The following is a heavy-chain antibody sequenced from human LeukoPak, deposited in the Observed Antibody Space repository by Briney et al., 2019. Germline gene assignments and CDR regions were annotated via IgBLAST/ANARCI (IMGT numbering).Heavy chain of an antibody. CDR2: ISSSSSYI. CDR3: ASLWFGELPIDY. Sequence: GGSLRLSCAASGFTFSSYSMNWVRQAPGKGLEWVSSISSSSSYIYYADSEKGRFTISRDNAKNSLYLQMNSLRAEDTAVYYCASLWFGELPIDYWGQGTLVTVSS. CDR1: GFTFSSYS. J-gene: IGHJ4*02. D-gene: IGHD3-10*01. V-gene: IGHV3-21*01.